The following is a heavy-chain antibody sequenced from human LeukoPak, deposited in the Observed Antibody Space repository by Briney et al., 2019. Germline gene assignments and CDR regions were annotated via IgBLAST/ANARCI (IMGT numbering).Heavy chain of an antibody. J-gene: IGHJ6*02. V-gene: IGHV3-11*01. D-gene: IGHD6-6*01. CDR2: ISSSGSTI. CDR1: GFTFSDYY. Sequence: GGFLRLSCAASGFTFSDYYMSWIRQAPGKGLEWVSYISSSGSTIYYADSVKGRFTISRDNAKNSLYLQMNSLRAEDTAVYYCASSSYYYYYGMDVWGQGTTVTVSS. CDR3: ASSSYYYYYGMDV.